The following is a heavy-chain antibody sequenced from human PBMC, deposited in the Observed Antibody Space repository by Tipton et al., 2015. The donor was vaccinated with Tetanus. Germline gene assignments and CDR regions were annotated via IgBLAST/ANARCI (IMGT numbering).Heavy chain of an antibody. CDR2: MNPDSGRT. Sequence: QVQLVQSGAEVKKPGASVKVSCKTSGYTFIRYDINWVRQATGQGLESIGWMNPDSGRTGYAQKFQGRVTMTRDTSISTAYMELSDLRSDDTAVYYCVRPDRYCSGGSCYLALDSWGQGSLITVSS. CDR3: VRPDRYCSGGSCYLALDS. J-gene: IGHJ5*01. V-gene: IGHV1-8*01. D-gene: IGHD2-15*01. CDR1: GYTFIRYD.